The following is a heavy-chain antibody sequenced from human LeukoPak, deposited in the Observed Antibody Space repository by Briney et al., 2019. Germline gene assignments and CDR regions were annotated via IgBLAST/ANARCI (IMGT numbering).Heavy chain of an antibody. CDR2: ISSNGGST. CDR1: GLTFSSYA. D-gene: IGHD5-12*01. J-gene: IGHJ4*02. Sequence: PGGSLRLSCSASGLTFSSYAMHWVRQAPGEGLEYVSAISSNGGSTYYADSVKGRFTISRDNSKNTLYLQMSSLRAEDTAVYYCVKDGVTSGYAPFDYWGQGTLVTVSS. V-gene: IGHV3-64D*06. CDR3: VKDGVTSGYAPFDY.